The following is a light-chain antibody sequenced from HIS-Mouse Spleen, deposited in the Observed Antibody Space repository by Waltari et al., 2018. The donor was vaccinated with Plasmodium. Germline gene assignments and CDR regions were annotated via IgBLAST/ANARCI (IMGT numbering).Light chain of an antibody. Sequence: QSALTQPASVSGSPGHSITISCTGTSIDVGGYHYVSWYQQHPGKAPKLMIYDVSNRPSGVSNRFSGSKSGNTASLTISGLQAEDEADYYCSSYTSSSTYVFGTGTKVTVL. V-gene: IGLV2-14*03. CDR2: DVS. CDR3: SSYTSSSTYV. CDR1: SIDVGGYHY. J-gene: IGLJ1*01.